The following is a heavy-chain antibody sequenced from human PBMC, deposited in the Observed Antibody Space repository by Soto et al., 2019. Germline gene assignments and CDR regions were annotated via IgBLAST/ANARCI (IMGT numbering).Heavy chain of an antibody. CDR1: GGTFSRYA. Sequence: ASVKVSCKASGGTFSRYAISWVRQAPGQGLEWMGWIIPSTGNSGYAQKSQGRVTMTSDTSISTAHMELSSLRSEDTAVYYCARRAETNGWNGFGADKYYFDFWGQGTLVTVSS. V-gene: IGHV1-8*01. J-gene: IGHJ4*02. CDR3: ARRAETNGWNGFGADKYYFDF. D-gene: IGHD1-1*01. CDR2: IIPSTGNS.